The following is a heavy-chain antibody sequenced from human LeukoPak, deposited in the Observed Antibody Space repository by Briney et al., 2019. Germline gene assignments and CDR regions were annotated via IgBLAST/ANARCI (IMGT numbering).Heavy chain of an antibody. J-gene: IGHJ3*02. Sequence: PGGSLRLSCAASGFTFSSYAMSWVRQAPGKGLEWVSAISGSGGSTYYADSVKGRFTISRDNSKNTLYLQMNSLRSGDTAVYYCAKTPGSSIAARRVQNAFDIWGQGTMVTVSS. CDR3: AKTPGSSIAARRVQNAFDI. CDR2: ISGSGGST. V-gene: IGHV3-23*01. D-gene: IGHD6-6*01. CDR1: GFTFSSYA.